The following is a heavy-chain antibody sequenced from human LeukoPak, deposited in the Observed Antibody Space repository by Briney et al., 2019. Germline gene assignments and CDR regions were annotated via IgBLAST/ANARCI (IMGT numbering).Heavy chain of an antibody. Sequence: GGSLRLSCAASGFTFSSYSMNWVRQAPGKGLEWVSYISSSSSTIYYADSVKGRFTISRDNAKNSLYLQMNSLRAEDTAVYYCARDSDYAYCGGDCYPGEYYFDYWGQGTLVTVSS. J-gene: IGHJ4*02. CDR1: GFTFSSYS. V-gene: IGHV3-48*01. D-gene: IGHD2-21*02. CDR3: ARDSDYAYCGGDCYPGEYYFDY. CDR2: ISSSSSTI.